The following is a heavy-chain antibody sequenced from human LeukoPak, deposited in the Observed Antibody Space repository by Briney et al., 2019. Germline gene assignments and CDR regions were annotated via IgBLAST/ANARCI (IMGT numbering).Heavy chain of an antibody. Sequence: SQTLSLTCTVSGGSISSGSYYWSWIRQPAGKGLEWIGRIYTSGSTHYNPSLKSRVTISVDTSKNQFSLKVRSVTAADTAVYYCARGYCTNAVCSLGPTQAWGQGTLVTVSS. D-gene: IGHD2-8*01. CDR2: IYTSGST. CDR1: GGSISSGSYY. V-gene: IGHV4-61*02. CDR3: ARGYCTNAVCSLGPTQA. J-gene: IGHJ4*02.